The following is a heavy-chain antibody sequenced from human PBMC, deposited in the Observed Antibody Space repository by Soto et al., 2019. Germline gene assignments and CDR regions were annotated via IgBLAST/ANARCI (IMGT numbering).Heavy chain of an antibody. Sequence: SLRLSCAGSGFTFSNYGMHWVRQAPGKGLAWVAVISYDGSIKYYVDSVKGRFTISRDNSKNTLYLQMNSLRAEDTAVYYCAKDLGYCSGGNCYSGDYYYGMDVWGQGT. D-gene: IGHD2-15*01. CDR1: GFTFSNYG. J-gene: IGHJ6*02. CDR3: AKDLGYCSGGNCYSGDYYYGMDV. V-gene: IGHV3-30*18. CDR2: ISYDGSIK.